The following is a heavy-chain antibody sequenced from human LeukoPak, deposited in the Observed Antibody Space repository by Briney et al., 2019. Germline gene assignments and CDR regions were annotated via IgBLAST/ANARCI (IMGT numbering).Heavy chain of an antibody. CDR2: INHSGST. CDR1: GGSFSGYF. Sequence: SETLSLTCAVYGGSFSGYFWSWIRQPPGKGLEWIGEINHSGSTNYNPSHKSLVTISVNTSKNQFSLKLSSVTAADTAVYYGARFSLRPRGYSGYGVDYWGQGTLVTVSS. J-gene: IGHJ4*02. D-gene: IGHD5-12*01. V-gene: IGHV4-34*01. CDR3: ARFSLRPRGYSGYGVDY.